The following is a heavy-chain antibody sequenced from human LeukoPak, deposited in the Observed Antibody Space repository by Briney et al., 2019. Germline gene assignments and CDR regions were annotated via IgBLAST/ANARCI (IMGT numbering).Heavy chain of an antibody. V-gene: IGHV1-2*02. CDR3: ARSNYYDSSGYPRWFDP. CDR1: GYTFTGFY. Sequence: RASVKVSCKASGYTFTGFYMHWGRQAPGQGLEWMGWINPNSGGTNYAQKLQGRVTMTRDTSISTAYMELSRLRSDDTAVYYCARSNYYDSSGYPRWFDPWGQGTLVTVSS. CDR2: INPNSGGT. D-gene: IGHD3-22*01. J-gene: IGHJ5*02.